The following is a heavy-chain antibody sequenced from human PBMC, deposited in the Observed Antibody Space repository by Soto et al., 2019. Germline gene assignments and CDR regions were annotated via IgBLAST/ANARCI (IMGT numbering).Heavy chain of an antibody. V-gene: IGHV4-30-2*01. J-gene: IGHJ5*01. Sequence: TLSVPCAVSGGSMSSGWYSWSWIRQPPGKVLEWIVYIYHSGITYYNPSLKSRVTISVDRSKDQFSLKLSSVTAADTAVYYCARVDFWSGTNWFDSWGQGTLVTVSS. CDR2: IYHSGIT. CDR3: ARVDFWSGTNWFDS. D-gene: IGHD3-3*01. CDR1: GGSMSSGWYS.